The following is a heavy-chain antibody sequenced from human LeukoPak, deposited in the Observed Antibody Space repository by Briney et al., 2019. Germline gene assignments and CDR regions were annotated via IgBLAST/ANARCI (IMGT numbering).Heavy chain of an antibody. CDR1: GGSFSGYY. V-gene: IGHV4-34*01. CDR2: INHSGST. CDR3: ARGAGRLIVVVPAARTWFDP. D-gene: IGHD2-2*01. Sequence: SETLSLTCAVYGGSFSGYYWSWIRQPPGKGLEWIGEINHSGSTNYNPSLKSRVTISVDTSKIQFSLKLSSVTAADTAVYYCARGAGRLIVVVPAARTWFDPWGQGTLVTVSS. J-gene: IGHJ5*02.